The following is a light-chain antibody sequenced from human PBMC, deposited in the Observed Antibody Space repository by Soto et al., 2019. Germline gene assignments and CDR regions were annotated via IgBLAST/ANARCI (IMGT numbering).Light chain of an antibody. V-gene: IGKV4-1*01. CDR3: QQYYSPPLT. CDR2: WTS. CDR1: QSVLYSSNNKNY. Sequence: DIVMTQSPDSLAVSLGERATINCKSSQSVLYSSNNKNYVAWYQQRPGQPPKLLIYWTSIRESGVPDRFSGSGSATDFTLTISSLQAEDVAVYFCQQYYSPPLTFGGGTKVEIK. J-gene: IGKJ4*01.